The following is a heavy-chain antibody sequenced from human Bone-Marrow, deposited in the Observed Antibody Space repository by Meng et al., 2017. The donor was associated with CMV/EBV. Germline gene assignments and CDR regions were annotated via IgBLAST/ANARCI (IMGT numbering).Heavy chain of an antibody. Sequence: SVKVSCKASGGTFSSYAISWVRQAPGQGLEWMGGIIPIFGTANYAQKFQGRVTITTDESTSTAYMELSSLRSEDTAVYYCARHHPGEYSSSSGVPLDYWGQGTLVTVPS. V-gene: IGHV1-69*05. J-gene: IGHJ4*02. D-gene: IGHD6-6*01. CDR2: IIPIFGTA. CDR3: ARHHPGEYSSSSGVPLDY. CDR1: GGTFSSYA.